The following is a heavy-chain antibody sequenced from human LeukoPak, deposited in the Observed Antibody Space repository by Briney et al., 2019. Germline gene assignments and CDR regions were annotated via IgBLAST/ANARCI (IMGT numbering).Heavy chain of an antibody. V-gene: IGHV3-64D*06. CDR2: ISSNGDNT. J-gene: IGHJ4*02. Sequence: GGSLRLSCSVSGFSFSTYIMHWGCHAQRQGLGYVSAISSNGDNTYYADSVKGRFTISRDNSKNTLYLKMSSLRADDTAVYYCVRGTGYWGQGTLVTVSS. CDR1: GFSFSTYI. CDR3: VRGTGY.